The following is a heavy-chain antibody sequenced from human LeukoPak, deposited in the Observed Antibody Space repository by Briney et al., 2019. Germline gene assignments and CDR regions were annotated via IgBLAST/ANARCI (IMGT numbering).Heavy chain of an antibody. D-gene: IGHD4-17*01. CDR1: GFTFSTYL. CDR2: ISGSGGST. CDR3: AKGIYGDYEIPFDY. Sequence: PGGSLRLSCPASGFTFSTYLMSWVRQAPGKGLEWVSAISGSGGSTYYADSVRGRFTISRDNSKNTLYVQMNSLRAEDTAVYYCAKGIYGDYEIPFDYWGQGTLVTVSS. J-gene: IGHJ4*02. V-gene: IGHV3-23*01.